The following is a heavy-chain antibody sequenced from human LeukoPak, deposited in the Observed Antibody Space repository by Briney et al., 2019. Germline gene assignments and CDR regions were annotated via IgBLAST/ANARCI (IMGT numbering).Heavy chain of an antibody. V-gene: IGHV3-23*01. J-gene: IGHJ4*02. Sequence: PGGSLRVSCAGSVFTFSSYAMNWVRQAPGKGLEWVSGISGSGGSTYYADSVKGRFTISRDNARNSLYLQMNSLRAEDTAVYYCIRDLFDDYSLDYWGQGALVTVSS. D-gene: IGHD3-16*01. CDR1: VFTFSSYA. CDR2: ISGSGGST. CDR3: IRDLFDDYSLDY.